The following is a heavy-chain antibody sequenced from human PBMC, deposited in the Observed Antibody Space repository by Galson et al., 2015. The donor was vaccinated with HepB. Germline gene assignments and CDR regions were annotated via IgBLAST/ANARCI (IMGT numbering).Heavy chain of an antibody. CDR2: AYYRSKWYN. J-gene: IGHJ4*02. CDR1: GDSVSSNSAA. D-gene: IGHD3-10*01. Sequence: CAISGDSVSSNSAAWNWIRQSPSRGLEWLGRAYYRSKWYNDYAVSVKSRITINPDTSKNQFSLKLSSVTAADTAVYYCARPSPLWFGELSNHYFDYWGQGTLVTVSS. CDR3: ARPSPLWFGELSNHYFDY. V-gene: IGHV6-1*01.